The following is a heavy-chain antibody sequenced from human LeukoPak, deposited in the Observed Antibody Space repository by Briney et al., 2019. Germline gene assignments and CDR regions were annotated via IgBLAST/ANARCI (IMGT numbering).Heavy chain of an antibody. CDR3: AKGTRITIFGVVPDDAFDI. D-gene: IGHD3-3*01. J-gene: IGHJ3*02. CDR2: IRYDGSNK. V-gene: IGHV3-30*02. CDR1: GFTFSSYG. Sequence: PGGSLRLSCAASGFTFSSYGMHWVRQAPGKGLEWVAFIRYDGSNKYYADSVKGRFTISRDNSKNTLYLQMNSLRAEGTAVYYCAKGTRITIFGVVPDDAFDIWGQGTMVTVSS.